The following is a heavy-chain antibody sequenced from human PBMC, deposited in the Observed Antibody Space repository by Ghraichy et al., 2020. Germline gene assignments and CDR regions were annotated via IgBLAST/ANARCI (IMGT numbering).Heavy chain of an antibody. Sequence: GESLNISCAASGFTFNSYAMSWVRQTPGKGLEWVSSISATGGSTYYADSVKGRFTISRDNSKNTLYLQMNSLRAEDTGIYYCARYSVSSGLYSYYGMDVWGQGTTVSVSS. CDR3: ARYSVSSGLYSYYGMDV. CDR1: GFTFNSYA. J-gene: IGHJ6*02. CDR2: ISATGGST. D-gene: IGHD6-6*01. V-gene: IGHV3-23*01.